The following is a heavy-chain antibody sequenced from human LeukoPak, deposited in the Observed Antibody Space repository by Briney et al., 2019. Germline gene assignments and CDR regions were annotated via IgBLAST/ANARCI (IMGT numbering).Heavy chain of an antibody. J-gene: IGHJ5*02. CDR2: ISSSSSYI. CDR1: GFTVSSNY. CDR3: ARDNYSSGLWFDP. Sequence: GGSLRLSCAASGFTVSSNYMSWVRQAPGKGLEWVSSISSSSSYIYYADSVKGRFTISRDNAKNSLYLQMNSLRAEDTAVYYCARDNYSSGLWFDPWGQGTLVTVSS. D-gene: IGHD6-19*01. V-gene: IGHV3-21*01.